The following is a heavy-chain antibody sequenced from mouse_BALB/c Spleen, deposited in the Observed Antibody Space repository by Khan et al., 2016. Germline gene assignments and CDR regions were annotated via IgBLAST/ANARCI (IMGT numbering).Heavy chain of an antibody. CDR1: GFDFSRYW. CDR2: INPDSSTI. Sequence: EVQLQESGGGLVQPGGSLKLSCAASGFDFSRYWMSWVRQAPGKGPEWIGEINPDSSTINYTPSLKDKFIISRDNAKNTLYLQMSKVRSEDTALYYCARAGYYGYLAYWGQGTLVTVSA. CDR3: ARAGYYGYLAY. D-gene: IGHD1-1*01. J-gene: IGHJ3*01. V-gene: IGHV4-1*02.